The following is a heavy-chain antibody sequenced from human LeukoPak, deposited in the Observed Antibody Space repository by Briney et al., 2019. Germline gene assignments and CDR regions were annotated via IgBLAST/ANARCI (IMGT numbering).Heavy chain of an antibody. Sequence: GGSLRLPCAASGFTFSSYAVSWVRQAPGKGLEWVSSISGSGGSTYSADSVKGRFTISRDNSKNTLYLQMNSLRAEDTALYYCAKDRSCTNDICHGDFDYWGQGTLVTVSS. CDR3: AKDRSCTNDICHGDFDY. CDR1: GFTFSSYA. V-gene: IGHV3-23*01. D-gene: IGHD2-8*01. CDR2: ISGSGGST. J-gene: IGHJ4*02.